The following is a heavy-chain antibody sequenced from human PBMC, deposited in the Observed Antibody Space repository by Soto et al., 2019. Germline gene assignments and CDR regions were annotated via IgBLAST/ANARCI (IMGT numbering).Heavy chain of an antibody. CDR2: ISSSGSTI. CDR1: GFTFSDYY. CDR3: ARDSSGHYDILTGYYDTYYYYYMDV. D-gene: IGHD3-9*01. J-gene: IGHJ6*03. V-gene: IGHV3-11*01. Sequence: GGSLRLSCAASGFTFSDYYMSWIRQAPGKGLEWVSYISSSGSTIYYADSVKGRFTISRDNAKNSLYLQMNSLRAEDTAVYYCARDSSGHYDILTGYYDTYYYYYMDVWGKGTTVTVSS.